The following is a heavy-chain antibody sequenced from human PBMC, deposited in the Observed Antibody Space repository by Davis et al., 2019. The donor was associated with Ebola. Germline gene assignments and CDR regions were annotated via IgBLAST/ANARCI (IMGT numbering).Heavy chain of an antibody. CDR1: GYTFGDYY. J-gene: IGHJ4*02. V-gene: IGHV1-2*06. CDR2: INPNNGGT. CDR3: ANSITVAAQANFDY. Sequence: AASVKVSCKASGYTFGDYYMHWVRQAPGQGLEWMGRINPNNGGTNYAQKFQGRVTMTRDTSISTAYMELSRLTSDDTAVYYCANSITVAAQANFDYWGQGIVVTVSS. D-gene: IGHD3-10*01.